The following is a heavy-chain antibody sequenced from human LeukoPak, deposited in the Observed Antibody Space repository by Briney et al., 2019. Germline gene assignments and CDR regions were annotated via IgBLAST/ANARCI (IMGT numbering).Heavy chain of an antibody. V-gene: IGHV4-59*01. Sequence: PSETLSLTCTVSGASISSYFWSWIRQPPGEGLEWIGYSFHSGSTNYNPSLRSRVPIPRDPSKTQFSLRLTSVTAADTAVYCCATQLGGTTFHWGQGTLVTVSS. D-gene: IGHD1-1*01. CDR1: GASISSYF. CDR3: ATQLGGTTFH. CDR2: SFHSGST. J-gene: IGHJ4*02.